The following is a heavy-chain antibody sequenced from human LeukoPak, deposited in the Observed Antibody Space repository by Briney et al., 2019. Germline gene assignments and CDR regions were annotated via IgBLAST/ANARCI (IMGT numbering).Heavy chain of an antibody. V-gene: IGHV3-48*03. CDR1: GFTFSSYE. CDR2: ISSSGSTI. J-gene: IGHJ6*03. D-gene: IGHD3-10*01. CDR3: ARDPYGSGTNYMDV. Sequence: GGSLRLSCAASGFTFSSYEMNWVRQAPGKGLEWVSYISSSGSTIYYADSVKGRFTISRDNAKNSLYLQMNSLRAEDTAVYYRARDPYGSGTNYMDVWGKGTTVTISS.